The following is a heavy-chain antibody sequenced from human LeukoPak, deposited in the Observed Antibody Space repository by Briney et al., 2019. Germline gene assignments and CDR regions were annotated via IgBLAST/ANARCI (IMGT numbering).Heavy chain of an antibody. V-gene: IGHV5-51*01. CDR1: GYSFTSYW. J-gene: IGHJ6*02. CDR2: IYPGDSDT. Sequence: PGESLKISCKGSGYSFTSYWIGWVRQMPGKGLELMGIIYPGDSDTRYSPSFQGQVTISADKSISTAYLQWSSLKASDTAMYYCARRVGYGYYYYGMDVWGQGTTVTVSS. CDR3: ARRVGYGYYYYGMDV. D-gene: IGHD5-18*01.